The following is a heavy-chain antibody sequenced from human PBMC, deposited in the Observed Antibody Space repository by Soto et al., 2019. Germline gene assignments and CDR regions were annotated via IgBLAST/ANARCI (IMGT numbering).Heavy chain of an antibody. V-gene: IGHV1-18*04. CDR2: ISGKNGNT. CDR3: ARVSSSIVVVPDYGMDV. D-gene: IGHD2-15*01. J-gene: IGHJ6*02. Sequence: AAVEVSCKASGYTFISHGISWGRQASGQGLEWMGWISGKNGNTNYAQKLQGRVTLTTDTSTSTAYMELRSLRSDDTAVYYCARVSSSIVVVPDYGMDVWGQGTTVT. CDR1: GYTFISHG.